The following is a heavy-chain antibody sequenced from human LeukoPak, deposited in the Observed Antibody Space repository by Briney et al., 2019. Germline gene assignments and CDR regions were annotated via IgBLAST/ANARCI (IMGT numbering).Heavy chain of an antibody. CDR1: GGSISSYY. Sequence: SETLSLTCTVSGGSISSYYWSWIRQPPGKGLEWIGYIYYSGSTNYNPSLKSRVTISVDTSKNQFSLKLSSVTAADTAVYYCARGYYDSSGLSSSAFDLWGQGTMVTVSS. J-gene: IGHJ3*01. D-gene: IGHD3-22*01. CDR3: ARGYYDSSGLSSSAFDL. CDR2: IYYSGST. V-gene: IGHV4-59*01.